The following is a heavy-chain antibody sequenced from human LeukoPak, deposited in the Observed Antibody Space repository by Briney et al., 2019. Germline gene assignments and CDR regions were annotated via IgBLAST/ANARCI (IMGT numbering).Heavy chain of an antibody. V-gene: IGHV4-59*11. D-gene: IGHD6-13*01. Sequence: SETLSLTCSVAGDSISIHYWSWIRQPPGKGLEWIGYIDHTGSTNYNPSLNSRVTISRDTSKNHFSLELSSVTAADTAVYFCARGRVSSSSWSSTYYYYFYMDVWGKGTTVTVSS. CDR3: ARGRVSSSSWSSTYYYYFYMDV. CDR1: GDSISIHY. J-gene: IGHJ6*03. CDR2: IDHTGST.